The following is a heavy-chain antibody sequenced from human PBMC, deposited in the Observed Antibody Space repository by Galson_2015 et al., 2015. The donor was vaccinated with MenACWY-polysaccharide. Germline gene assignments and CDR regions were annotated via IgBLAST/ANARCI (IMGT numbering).Heavy chain of an antibody. CDR1: GFTFSSYT. J-gene: IGHJ4*02. Sequence: SLRLSCAASGFTFSSYTVNWVRQAPGKGLEWLSYISSGSSTIYYADSVKGRFTIPRDNAKNSLYLQINSLRAEDTAVYYCAGGRLDYWGQGTLVTVSS. CDR2: ISSGSSTI. V-gene: IGHV3-48*01. CDR3: AGGRLDY.